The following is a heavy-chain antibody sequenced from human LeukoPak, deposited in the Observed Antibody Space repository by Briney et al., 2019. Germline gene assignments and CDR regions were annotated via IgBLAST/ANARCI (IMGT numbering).Heavy chain of an antibody. CDR1: GGSISSLY. CDR2: IWYDGSNK. CDR3: ARVPPWYGPVFYYGIDV. Sequence: LSLTCSVSGGSISSLYWSWIRQPPGKGLEWVSLIWYDGSNKYYADSVKGRFTVSRDNSKNTLYLQLDSLRVEDTGVYYCARVPPWYGPVFYYGIDVWGQGTTVTVSS. V-gene: IGHV3-33*08. D-gene: IGHD6-13*01. J-gene: IGHJ6*02.